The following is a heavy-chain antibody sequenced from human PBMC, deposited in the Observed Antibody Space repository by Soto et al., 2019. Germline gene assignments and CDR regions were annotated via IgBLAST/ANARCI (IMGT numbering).Heavy chain of an antibody. Sequence: EVQLLESGGGLVQPGGSLRLSCAASGFTFSSYAMSWVRQAPGKGLEWVSAISGSGGSTYYADSVKGRFTISRDNSKNTLYLQMNSLRAEDTAVYYCARGGTDCSGGSCYYYYYYGMDVWGQGTTVTVSS. V-gene: IGHV3-23*01. CDR3: ARGGTDCSGGSCYYYYYYGMDV. J-gene: IGHJ6*02. CDR1: GFTFSSYA. CDR2: ISGSGGST. D-gene: IGHD2-15*01.